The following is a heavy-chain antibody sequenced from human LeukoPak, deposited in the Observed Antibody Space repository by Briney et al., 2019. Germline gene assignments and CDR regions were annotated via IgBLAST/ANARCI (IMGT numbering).Heavy chain of an antibody. J-gene: IGHJ6*02. V-gene: IGHV3-21*01. CDR3: ARGDTMVRGVILSLYYYYGMDV. CDR1: GFTFSSYS. Sequence: GGSLRLSCAASGFTFSSYSMNWVRQAPGKGLEWVSSISSSSSYIYYADSVKGRFTISRDNAKNSLYLQMNSLRAEDTAVYSCARGDTMVRGVILSLYYYYGMDVWGQGTTVTVSS. CDR2: ISSSSSYI. D-gene: IGHD3-10*01.